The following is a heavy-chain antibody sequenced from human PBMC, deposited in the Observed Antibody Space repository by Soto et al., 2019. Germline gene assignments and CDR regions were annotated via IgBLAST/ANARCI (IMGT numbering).Heavy chain of an antibody. J-gene: IGHJ4*02. CDR3: ARERGGHKYFDC. CDR1: GYTFTSYG. V-gene: IGHV1-18*01. Sequence: QVQLVQSGAEVKKPGASVKVSCKVSGYTFTSYGISWVRQAPGQGLEWMGWINTYNGNINYAQKLQGRVTMTTDTSTSTAYVELRSLRSDDTALYYCARERGGHKYFDCWAQGTLVTVSS. D-gene: IGHD3-10*01. CDR2: INTYNGNI.